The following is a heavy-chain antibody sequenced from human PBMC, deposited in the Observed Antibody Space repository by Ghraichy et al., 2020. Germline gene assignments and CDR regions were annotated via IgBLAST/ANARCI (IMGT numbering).Heavy chain of an antibody. Sequence: SQTLSLTCTVSGGSISSSSYYWGWIRQPPGKGLEWIGSIYYSGSTYYNPSLKSRVTISVDTSKNQLSLKLSSVSAADTAVYYCARHGYCSGGSCQGAFDIWGQGTMVTVSS. CDR2: IYYSGST. V-gene: IGHV4-39*01. CDR3: ARHGYCSGGSCQGAFDI. J-gene: IGHJ3*02. CDR1: GGSISSSSYY. D-gene: IGHD2-15*01.